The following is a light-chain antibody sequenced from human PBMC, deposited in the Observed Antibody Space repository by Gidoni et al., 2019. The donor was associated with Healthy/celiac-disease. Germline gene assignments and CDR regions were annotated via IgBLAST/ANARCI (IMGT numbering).Light chain of an antibody. CDR2: KIS. CDR3: MQATQFPHT. J-gene: IGKJ2*01. Sequence: DIGMTQTPLSSPVTIGQPTSISFRSRQSRVHSDGNPYLNWLQQRPGQPPRLLLYKISNRCSGVPDRFSGSGGGTDFTLKISRVEAEYVGVYYCMQATQFPHTFGQGTKLEIK. CDR1: QSRVHSDGNPY. V-gene: IGKV2-24*01.